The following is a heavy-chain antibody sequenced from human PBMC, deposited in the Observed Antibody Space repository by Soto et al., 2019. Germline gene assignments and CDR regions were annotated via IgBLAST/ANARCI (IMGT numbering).Heavy chain of an antibody. J-gene: IGHJ5*02. D-gene: IGHD1-7*01. Sequence: GGSLRLSCAASGFTFTRYSMNWVRQAPGKGLEWVSSISSTTNYIYYADSVKGRFTVSRDNAKNSVYLEMNSLSAEDTAVYYCARESEDLTSNFDPWGQGTLVTVSS. V-gene: IGHV3-21*01. CDR1: GFTFTRYS. CDR3: ARESEDLTSNFDP. CDR2: ISSTTNYI.